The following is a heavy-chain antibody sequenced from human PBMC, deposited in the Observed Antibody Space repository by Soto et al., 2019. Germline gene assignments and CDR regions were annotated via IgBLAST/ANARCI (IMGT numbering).Heavy chain of an antibody. J-gene: IGHJ4*02. Sequence: PGGSPRLPCAAPWFSLSCKYMSWGRRAPGNGLEWVSVIYSGGSTYYADSVKGRFTISRDNSKNTLYLQMNSLRAEDTAVYYCALSPYSSSWYVDYWGQGTLVTVSS. CDR3: ALSPYSSSWYVDY. D-gene: IGHD6-13*01. V-gene: IGHV3-66*01. CDR1: WFSLSCKY. CDR2: IYSGGST.